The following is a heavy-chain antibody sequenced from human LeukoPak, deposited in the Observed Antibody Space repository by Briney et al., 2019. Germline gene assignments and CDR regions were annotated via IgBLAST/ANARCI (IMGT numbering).Heavy chain of an antibody. CDR2: ISYGGSTK. CDR3: AKSGSQYRSGGSCYFDY. D-gene: IGHD2-15*01. Sequence: PGRSLRLSCAASGFTFSNYGMHWVRQAPGKGLEWVAIISYGGSTKYYADSVKGRFTISRDNSKNTLYLQMNSLRPEDTAVYYCAKSGSQYRSGGSCYFDYWGQGTLVTVSS. CDR1: GFTFSNYG. V-gene: IGHV3-30*18. J-gene: IGHJ4*02.